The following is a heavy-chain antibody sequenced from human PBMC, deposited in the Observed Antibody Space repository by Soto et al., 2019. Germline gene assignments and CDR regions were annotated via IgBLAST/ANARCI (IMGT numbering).Heavy chain of an antibody. CDR1: GFTFNRYW. CDR2: INDDGSST. CDR3: VRSVGDNHYYDGMDV. J-gene: IGHJ6*02. Sequence: EVQRVESGGGLVQPGGSLRLSCAPSGFTFNRYWMNWVRQVPGKGLVWVSRINDDGSSTSYADSVKGRFTISSDNAKSPLYLQMNSLRAEDTAEYYCVRSVGDNHYYDGMDVWGQGTTVTVSS. V-gene: IGHV3-74*01. D-gene: IGHD2-21*02.